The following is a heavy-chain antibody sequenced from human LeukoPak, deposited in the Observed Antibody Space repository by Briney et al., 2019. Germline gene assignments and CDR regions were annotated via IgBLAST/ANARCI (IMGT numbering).Heavy chain of an antibody. D-gene: IGHD6-13*01. CDR1: GFTFSSYA. V-gene: IGHV3-23*01. J-gene: IGHJ4*02. CDR3: AKAEGSSSWYGVDY. Sequence: GGSLRLSCAASGFTFSSYAMSWVRQAPGKGLEWVSAISGSGGSTYYADSVKGRFNISRDNSKNTLYLQMNSLRAEDTAVYYCAKAEGSSSWYGVDYWGQGTLVTVSS. CDR2: ISGSGGST.